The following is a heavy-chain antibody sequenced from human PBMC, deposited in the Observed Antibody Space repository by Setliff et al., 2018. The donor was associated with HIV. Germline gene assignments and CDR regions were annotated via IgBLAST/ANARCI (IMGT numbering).Heavy chain of an antibody. D-gene: IGHD5-12*01. CDR2: IYYSGST. CDR1: GGSISSYY. CDR3: ARKGRYSGYDYDY. V-gene: IGHV4-59*08. J-gene: IGHJ4*02. Sequence: SETLSLTCTVSGGSISSYYWSWIRQPPGKGLEWIGYIYYSGSTNYNPSLKSRVTISVDTSKNQFSLKLSSVTATDTAVYYCARKGRYSGYDYDYWGQGTLVTVSS.